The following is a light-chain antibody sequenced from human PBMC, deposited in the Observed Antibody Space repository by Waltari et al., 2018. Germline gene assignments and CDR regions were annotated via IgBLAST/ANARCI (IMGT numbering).Light chain of an antibody. CDR3: QQYYSRRT. V-gene: IGKV4-1*01. CDR2: WAA. Sequence: DIVMTQSPESLAVSLGERATINCKSSQSLLYYSNDKNYLAWYQQKPAQPPKLLIYWAATRQSGVPDRFSGSGSGTDFTLTISSLQAEDVAVYYCQQYYSRRTFGQGTKVEIK. CDR1: QSLLYYSNDKNY. J-gene: IGKJ1*01.